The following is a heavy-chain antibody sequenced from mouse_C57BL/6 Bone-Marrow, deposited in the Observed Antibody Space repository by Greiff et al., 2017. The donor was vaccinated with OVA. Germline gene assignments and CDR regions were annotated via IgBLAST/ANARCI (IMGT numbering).Heavy chain of an antibody. CDR3: ARESYGRSYDYAMDD. CDR1: GFTFSDYY. Sequence: EVMLVESEGGLVQPGSSMKLSCTASGFTFSDYYMAWVRQVPEKGLEWVANITSDGSSTYYLDSLKSRFIISRDNAKNILYLQMSSLKSEDTATYYCARESYGRSYDYAMDDWGQGTSVTVSS. V-gene: IGHV5-16*01. J-gene: IGHJ4*01. D-gene: IGHD1-1*01. CDR2: ITSDGSST.